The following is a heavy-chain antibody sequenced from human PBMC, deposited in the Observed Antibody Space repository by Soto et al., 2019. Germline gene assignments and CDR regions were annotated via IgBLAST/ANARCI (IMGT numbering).Heavy chain of an antibody. CDR1: GDTFSNYA. CDR3: ARVADTAMVSGYFDY. D-gene: IGHD5-18*01. V-gene: IGHV1-69*13. CDR2: IVPIFDSP. J-gene: IGHJ4*02. Sequence: SVKVSCKASGDTFSNYAISWVRQAPGQGLEWMGGIVPIFDSPNYAQRFQGRVTFTADESTTTAYMELSSLRSEDTAVYYCARVADTAMVSGYFDYWGQGTLVTVSS.